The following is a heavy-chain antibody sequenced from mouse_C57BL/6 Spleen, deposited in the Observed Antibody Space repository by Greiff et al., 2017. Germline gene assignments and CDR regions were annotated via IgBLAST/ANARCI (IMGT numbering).Heavy chain of an antibody. CDR1: GYAFSSSW. Sequence: VQLQESGPELVKPGASVKISCKASGYAFSSSWMNWVKQRPGKGLEWIGRIYPGDGDTNYNGKFKGTATLTADKSSSTAYMQLSSLTSEDSAVYFCAREDGYYVWYFDVWGTGTTVTVSS. D-gene: IGHD2-3*01. CDR2: IYPGDGDT. V-gene: IGHV1-82*01. J-gene: IGHJ1*03. CDR3: AREDGYYVWYFDV.